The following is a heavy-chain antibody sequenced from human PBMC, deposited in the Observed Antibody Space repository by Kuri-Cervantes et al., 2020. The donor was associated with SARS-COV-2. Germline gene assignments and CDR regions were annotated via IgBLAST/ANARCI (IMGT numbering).Heavy chain of an antibody. D-gene: IGHD2-15*01. Sequence: GGSLRLSCAASGFTFSSYAMHWVRQAPGKGLEWVAAIWHDATNKYYVDSVKGRFTISRDNSKDTLYLQMNSLRAEDMAVYYCARWCGGSCSGLDVWGQGTTVTVSS. CDR2: IWHDATNK. CDR1: GFTFSSYA. J-gene: IGHJ6*02. CDR3: ARWCGGSCSGLDV. V-gene: IGHV3-33*01.